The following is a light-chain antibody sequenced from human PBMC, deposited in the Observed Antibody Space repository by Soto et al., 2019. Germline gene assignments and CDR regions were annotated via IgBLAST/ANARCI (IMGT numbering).Light chain of an antibody. CDR1: QTVRDN. V-gene: IGKV3D-15*02. Sequence: EIVLTQSPGTLSLSPGERATLSCRASQTVRDNLGWYQQKPGQPPRLLIYGATTRATGIPARFSGSGSGTEFTLTISSLQSEDFAVYYCQQYGSSPTWTFGQGTKVDIK. J-gene: IGKJ1*01. CDR3: QQYGSSPTWT. CDR2: GAT.